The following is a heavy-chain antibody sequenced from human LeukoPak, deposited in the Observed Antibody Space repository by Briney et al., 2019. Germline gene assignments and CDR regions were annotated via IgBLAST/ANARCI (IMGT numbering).Heavy chain of an antibody. CDR2: IYTSGST. V-gene: IGHV4-4*07. J-gene: IGHJ6*03. Sequence: PSETLSLTCTVSGGSISSYYWSWIRQPAGKGLEWIGRIYTSGSTNYNPSLKSRVTISVDKSKNQFSLKLSSVTAADTAVYYCARGGGQQLVGGHYYYYYMDVWGKGTTVTVSS. CDR3: ARGGGQQLVGGHYYYYYMDV. D-gene: IGHD6-13*01. CDR1: GGSISSYY.